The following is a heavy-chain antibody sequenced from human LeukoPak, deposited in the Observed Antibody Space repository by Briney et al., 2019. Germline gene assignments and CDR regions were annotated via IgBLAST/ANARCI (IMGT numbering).Heavy chain of an antibody. CDR1: GFTVSSNY. J-gene: IGHJ4*02. D-gene: IGHD3-16*02. Sequence: GGSLRLSCAASGFTVSSNYMSWVRQAPGKGLEWVSVIYSGGSTYYADSVKGRFTISRDNSKNTLYLQMNSLRAEDTAVYYCAKDTPSDYVWGSYRFRNDYWGQGTLVTVSS. V-gene: IGHV3-53*01. CDR2: IYSGGST. CDR3: AKDTPSDYVWGSYRFRNDY.